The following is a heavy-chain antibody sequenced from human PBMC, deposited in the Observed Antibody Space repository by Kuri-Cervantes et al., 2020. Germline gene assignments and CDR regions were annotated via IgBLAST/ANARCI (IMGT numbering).Heavy chain of an antibody. CDR1: GGSISSYY. D-gene: IGHD7-27*01. CDR2: IYYSGST. V-gene: IGHV4-59*01. CDR3: ARASLTGPHFDY. Sequence: ESLKISCAVSGGSISSYYWSWIRQPPGKGLEWIGYIYYSGSTNYNPSLKSRVTISVDTSMNQFSLKLSSVTAADTAVCYCARASLTGPHFDYWGQGTLVTVSS. J-gene: IGHJ4*02.